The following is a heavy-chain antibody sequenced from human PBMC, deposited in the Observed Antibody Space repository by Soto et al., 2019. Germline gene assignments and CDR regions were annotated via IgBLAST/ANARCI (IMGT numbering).Heavy chain of an antibody. CDR2: IIPVLGTT. V-gene: IGHV1-69*08. Sequence: QVQLVHSGAVVKKPGSSVKVSCRASGDTFSSYTVNWVRQAPRRGLEWLGRIIPVLGTTDYAQKFKGRVTITADKSTNIVYMELSSLRSEDRAVYYCARRRYCGYDCYHKHYYGMDVWGQGTTVTVAS. CDR3: ARRRYCGYDCYHKHYYGMDV. J-gene: IGHJ6*02. D-gene: IGHD2-21*02. CDR1: GDTFSSYT.